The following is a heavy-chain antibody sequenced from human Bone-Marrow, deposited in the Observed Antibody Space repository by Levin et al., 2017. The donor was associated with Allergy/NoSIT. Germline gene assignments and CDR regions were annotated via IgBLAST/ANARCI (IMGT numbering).Heavy chain of an antibody. D-gene: IGHD6-19*01. J-gene: IGHJ2*01. CDR2: INHSGST. V-gene: IGHV4-34*01. CDR1: GGSFSGYY. CDR3: ARKGTAVAETYWYFDL. Sequence: SQTLSLTCAVYGGSFSGYYWSWIRQPPGKGLEWIGEINHSGSTNNNPSLKSRVIISVDTSKNQVSLKLSSVTAADTAVYYCARKGTAVAETYWYFDLWGRGTLVTVSS.